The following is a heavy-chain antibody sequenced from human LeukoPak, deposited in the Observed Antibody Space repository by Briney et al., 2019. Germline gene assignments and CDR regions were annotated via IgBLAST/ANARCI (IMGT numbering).Heavy chain of an antibody. J-gene: IGHJ4*02. CDR3: TKGRGI. Sequence: SETLSLTCTVSGYSISSGYYWGWIRQPPGKGLEWIGSIYHSGSTYYNPSLKSRVTISVDTSKNQFSLKLTSVTAADTAVYYCTKGRGIWGQGTLVTVSS. CDR1: GYSISSGYY. V-gene: IGHV4-38-2*02. CDR2: IYHSGST. D-gene: IGHD3-10*01.